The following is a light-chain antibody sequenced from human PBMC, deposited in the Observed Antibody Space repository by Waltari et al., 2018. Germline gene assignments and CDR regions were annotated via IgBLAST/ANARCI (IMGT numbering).Light chain of an antibody. Sequence: QSALTQPASVAGSPGQSTTISCPGTSSDVRSYTLVFWYPQHPGKAPKLMIYEGSKRPSGVSNRFSGSKSGNTASLTISGLQAEDEADYYCCSYAGRVFGGGTKLTVL. V-gene: IGLV2-23*01. CDR1: SSDVRSYTL. CDR2: EGS. J-gene: IGLJ3*02. CDR3: CSYAGRV.